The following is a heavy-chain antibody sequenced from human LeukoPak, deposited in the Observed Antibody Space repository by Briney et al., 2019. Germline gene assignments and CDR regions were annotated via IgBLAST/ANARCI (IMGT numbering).Heavy chain of an antibody. CDR1: GGTFSSYA. CDR3: ARTDSSGYYISSSFDY. Sequence: SVKVSCKASGGTFSSYAISWVRQAPGQGLEWMGGIIPIFGTANYAQEFQGRVTITADESTSTAYMELSSLRSEDTAVYYCARTDSSGYYISSSFDYWGQGTLVTVSS. CDR2: IIPIFGTA. D-gene: IGHD3-22*01. J-gene: IGHJ4*02. V-gene: IGHV1-69*13.